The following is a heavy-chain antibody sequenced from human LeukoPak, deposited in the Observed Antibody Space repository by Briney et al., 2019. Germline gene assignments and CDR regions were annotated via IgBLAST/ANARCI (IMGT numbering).Heavy chain of an antibody. V-gene: IGHV1-2*02. Sequence: ASVKVSCKTSGYTFINSYMHWVRQARGQGLEWMGRINPNSGATHYAPKFQARVTMTRDTSLTTVYMDLTWLTSDDTAVYYCARAFSFDHELFDYWGQGTLVTVSS. D-gene: IGHD3-9*01. CDR3: ARAFSFDHELFDY. J-gene: IGHJ4*02. CDR1: GYTFINSY. CDR2: INPNSGAT.